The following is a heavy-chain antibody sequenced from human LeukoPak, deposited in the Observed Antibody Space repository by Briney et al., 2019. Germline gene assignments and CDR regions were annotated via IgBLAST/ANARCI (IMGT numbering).Heavy chain of an antibody. V-gene: IGHV3-23*01. D-gene: IGHD4-11*01. CDR3: AKECDYSPGHKFDL. CDR2: IFGSGGSP. Sequence: GGSLRLSCEASGFTFGSHAMYWVRQAPGKGLEWVAGIFGSGGSPHYADSVKGRFTISGDTSKNTLYLQMNGLRAEDTAVYFCAKECDYSPGHKFDLWGQGTLVTVSS. CDR1: GFTFGSHA. J-gene: IGHJ4*02.